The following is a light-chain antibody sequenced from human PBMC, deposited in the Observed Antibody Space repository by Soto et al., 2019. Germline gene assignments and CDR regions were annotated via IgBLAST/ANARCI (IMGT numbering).Light chain of an antibody. Sequence: QSALTQPRSVSVSPGQSVTISCTGNNSDDGAYNYVSWYQHHPGKAPKVIIYDVSKRPSGVPDRFSGSKSGNTASLTISGLQAEDEADYYCCSYAGTYTLFVFGSGTKLTVL. CDR3: CSYAGTYTLFV. CDR1: NSDDGAYNY. CDR2: DVS. V-gene: IGLV2-11*01. J-gene: IGLJ1*01.